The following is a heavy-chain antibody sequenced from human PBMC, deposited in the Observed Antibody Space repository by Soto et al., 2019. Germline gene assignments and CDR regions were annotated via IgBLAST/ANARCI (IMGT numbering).Heavy chain of an antibody. CDR1: GFTFSSYW. J-gene: IGHJ4*02. CDR3: AKGGGAPSGLLDY. V-gene: IGHV3-74*01. D-gene: IGHD3-16*01. CDR2: INNDGSST. Sequence: EVQLVESGGGLVQTGGSLRLSCAASGFTFSSYWMHWVRQAPGKGLVWVSRINNDGSSTTYADSVKGRFTISRDNAKNTLYLQMNSLRDEDRAVYYCAKGGGAPSGLLDYWGQGTLVTVSS.